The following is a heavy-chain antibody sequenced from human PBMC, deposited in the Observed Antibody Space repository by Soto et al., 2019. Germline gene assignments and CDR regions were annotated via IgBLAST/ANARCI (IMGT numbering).Heavy chain of an antibody. D-gene: IGHD5-18*01. CDR3: ARHRGYDITYYYNVMDV. J-gene: IGHJ6*02. CDR2: ISYDGSSK. CDR1: GFTFSRYA. Sequence: QVQLVESGGGVVQPGTSLRLSCADSGFTFSRYAMYWVRQAPGKGLEWVAVISYDGSSKYYADSVTGRFTISRDNSKNILYLQMDSLRGDDTAVYHCARHRGYDITYYYNVMDVWGQGTTVTVSS. V-gene: IGHV3-30-3*01.